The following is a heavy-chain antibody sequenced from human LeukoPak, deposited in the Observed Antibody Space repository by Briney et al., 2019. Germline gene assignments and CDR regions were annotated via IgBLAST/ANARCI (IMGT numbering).Heavy chain of an antibody. Sequence: PGGSLRLSCAPSGFTFSSFAMGWVRQAPGKGLEWVSGINWNGGSTGYADSVKGRFTISRDNAKNSLYLQMNSLRAEDTALYYCARGGANYYGSGSPDYWGQGTLVTVSS. CDR3: ARGGANYYGSGSPDY. D-gene: IGHD3-10*01. J-gene: IGHJ4*02. CDR2: INWNGGST. V-gene: IGHV3-20*04. CDR1: GFTFSSFA.